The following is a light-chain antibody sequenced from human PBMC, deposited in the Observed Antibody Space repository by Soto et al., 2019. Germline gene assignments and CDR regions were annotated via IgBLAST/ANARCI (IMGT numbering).Light chain of an antibody. J-gene: IGLJ1*01. CDR1: SSNIGAGSD. V-gene: IGLV1-40*01. CDR3: QSYDSSLSGYV. Sequence: QSVLTQPPSVSGAPGQRVTISCTGSSSNIGAGSDVHWYQQLPGTAPKLLIYGNRNRHSGVPDRFSGSKSGTSASVAIAGLPAAEGGDYYCQSYDSSLSGYVSGTGT. CDR2: GNR.